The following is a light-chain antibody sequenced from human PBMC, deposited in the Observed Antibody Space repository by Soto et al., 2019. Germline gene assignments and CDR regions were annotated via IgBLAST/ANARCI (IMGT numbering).Light chain of an antibody. CDR2: DAS. CDR1: QIIGSW. CDR3: QQANSFPFT. Sequence: DIQMTQSPSSVSASIGDRVTITCRASQIIGSWLAWYQQKPGRAPTLLIYDASSLQSGVPSRFSGSGSGTDFTLTSTSLQAEDSATYYCQQANSFPFTFGPGTRVDIK. J-gene: IGKJ3*01. V-gene: IGKV1-12*02.